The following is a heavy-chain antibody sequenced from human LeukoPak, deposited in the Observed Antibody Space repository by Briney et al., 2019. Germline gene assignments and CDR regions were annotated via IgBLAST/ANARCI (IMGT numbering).Heavy chain of an antibody. D-gene: IGHD3-22*01. Sequence: SETLSLTCTVSGGSISSGGYYWSWIRQHPGKGLEWIGYIYYSGSTYYNPSLKSRVTISVDTSKNQFSLKLSSVTAADTAVYYCARDENYYDSSGSPSGYFDLWGRGTLVTVSS. CDR2: IYYSGST. J-gene: IGHJ2*01. CDR1: GGSISSGGYY. V-gene: IGHV4-31*03. CDR3: ARDENYYDSSGSPSGYFDL.